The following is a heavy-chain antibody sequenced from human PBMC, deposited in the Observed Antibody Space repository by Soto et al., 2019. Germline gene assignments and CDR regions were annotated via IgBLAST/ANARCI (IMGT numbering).Heavy chain of an antibody. CDR1: GFTFSSYA. CDR3: AKDMVRVATIIWGNDAFDI. V-gene: IGHV3-23*01. Sequence: EVQLLESGGGLVQPGGSLRLSCAASGFTFSSYAMSWVRQAPGKGLEWVSAISGSGGSTYYADSVKGRFTSSRDNSKTTLYLQMNSLRAEDTAVYYCAKDMVRVATIIWGNDAFDIWGQGTMVTVSS. CDR2: ISGSGGST. D-gene: IGHD5-12*01. J-gene: IGHJ3*02.